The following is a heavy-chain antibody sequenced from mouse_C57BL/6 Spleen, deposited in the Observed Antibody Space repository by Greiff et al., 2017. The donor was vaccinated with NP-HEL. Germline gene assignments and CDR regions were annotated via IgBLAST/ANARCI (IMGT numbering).Heavy chain of an antibody. CDR3: ARRKGRNYWYAMDY. CDR1: GYTFTSYW. V-gene: IGHV1-69*01. Sequence: VQLQQPGAELVMPGASVKLSCKASGYTFTSYWMHWVKQRPGQGLEWIGEIDPSDSYTNYNQKFKGKSTLTVDKSSSTAYMQLSSLTSEDSAVYYCARRKGRNYWYAMDYWGQGTSVTVSS. CDR2: IDPSDSYT. J-gene: IGHJ4*01. D-gene: IGHD2-1*01.